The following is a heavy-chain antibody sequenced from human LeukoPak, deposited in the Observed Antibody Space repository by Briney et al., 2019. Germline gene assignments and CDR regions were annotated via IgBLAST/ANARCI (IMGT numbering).Heavy chain of an antibody. CDR1: GFTFSSYW. CDR2: IKQDGSEK. CDR3: ARVRYFDWLLFDY. Sequence: GGSLRLSCAASGFTFSSYWMSWVRQAPGKGLEWVANIKQDGSEKYYVDSLKGRFTISRDNAKNSLYLQMNSLRAEDTAVYYCARVRYFDWLLFDYWGQGTLVTVSS. V-gene: IGHV3-7*01. D-gene: IGHD3-9*01. J-gene: IGHJ4*02.